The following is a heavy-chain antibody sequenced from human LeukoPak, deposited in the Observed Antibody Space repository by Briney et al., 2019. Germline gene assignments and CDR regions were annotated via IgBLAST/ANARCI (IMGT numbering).Heavy chain of an antibody. CDR2: IYYSGST. Sequence: PSETLSLTCTVSGGSISSGDYYWGWIRQPPGKGLEWIGYIYYSGSTYYNPSLKSRVTISVDTSKNQFSLKLSSVTAADTAVYYCASPEGRNYYFDYWGQGTLVTVCS. D-gene: IGHD1-7*01. CDR3: ASPEGRNYYFDY. V-gene: IGHV4-30-4*08. CDR1: GGSISSGDYY. J-gene: IGHJ4*02.